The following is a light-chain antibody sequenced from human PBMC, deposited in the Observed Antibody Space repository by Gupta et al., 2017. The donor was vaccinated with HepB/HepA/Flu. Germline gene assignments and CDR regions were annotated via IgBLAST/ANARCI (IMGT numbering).Light chain of an antibody. V-gene: IGKV4-1*01. J-gene: IGKJ4*01. CDR1: QSVLYSSNNKNY. Sequence: DIEMTQSPDSLAVSLGERATIHCKASQSVLYSSNNKNYLAWYQQKPGQPPKLLIYWASTRESGVPDRFSGSGSGTDFTLTISSLQAEDVGVYYCQQYYSTPLTFGGGTKVEIK. CDR3: QQYYSTPLT. CDR2: WAS.